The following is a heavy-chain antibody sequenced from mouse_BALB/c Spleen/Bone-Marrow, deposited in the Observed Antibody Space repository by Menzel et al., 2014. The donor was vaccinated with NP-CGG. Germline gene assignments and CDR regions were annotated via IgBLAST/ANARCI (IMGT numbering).Heavy chain of an antibody. CDR3: SRAYGYDAWFAY. CDR1: GFTFSDYY. V-gene: IGHV5-4*02. Sequence: EVKVVDSGGGLVKPGGSLKLSCAVSGFTFSDYYMYWVRQTPETRLEWVATISDGGSYTYYSDSVKGRFTISRDNAKNNLFLQMNSLRSEDASMYFCSRAYGYDAWFAYWGQGTLVTVSA. D-gene: IGHD2-2*01. J-gene: IGHJ3*01. CDR2: ISDGGSYT.